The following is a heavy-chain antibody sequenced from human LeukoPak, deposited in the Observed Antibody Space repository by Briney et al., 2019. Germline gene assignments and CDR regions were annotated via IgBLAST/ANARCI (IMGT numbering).Heavy chain of an antibody. D-gene: IGHD5-18*01. V-gene: IGHV4-38-2*01. CDR1: GYPISSGYY. CDR3: ARPGYSYGYRFDY. Sequence: PSETLSLTCAVSGYPISSGYYWGWIRQPPGKGLDWIGSIYHSGSTYYNPSLKSRVTISVDTSKNQFSLKVSSVTAADTAVYYCARPGYSYGYRFDYWGQGTLVTVSS. J-gene: IGHJ4*02. CDR2: IYHSGST.